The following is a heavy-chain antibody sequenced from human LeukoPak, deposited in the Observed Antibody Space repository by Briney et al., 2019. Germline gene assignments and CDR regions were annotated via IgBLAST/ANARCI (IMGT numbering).Heavy chain of an antibody. CDR2: IRYDGSNK. CDR3: ARDRRPPIYNGYDS. D-gene: IGHD5-12*01. V-gene: IGHV3-30*02. Sequence: GGSLRLSCAASGFTFSSYGMHWVRQAPGKGLEWVAFIRYDGSNKYYADPVKGRFTISRDNSKNTLYLQMNSLRAEDTAVYYCARDRRPPIYNGYDSWGQGTLVIVSS. CDR1: GFTFSSYG. J-gene: IGHJ5*01.